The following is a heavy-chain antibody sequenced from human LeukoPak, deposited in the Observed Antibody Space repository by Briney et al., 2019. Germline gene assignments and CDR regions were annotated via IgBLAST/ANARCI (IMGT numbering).Heavy chain of an antibody. J-gene: IGHJ6*03. V-gene: IGHV3-30*02. CDR2: IRYDGSNK. D-gene: IGHD2-15*01. CDR1: GFTFTNYM. CDR3: AKDWRRIVVVGPITRHGNYMDV. Sequence: GRSLRLSCVASGFTFTNYMMHWVRQAPGKGPDWVAFIRYDGSNKYFADSLKGRFTISRDNSKNTLYLQMNSLRPEDTAVYYCAKDWRRIVVVGPITRHGNYMDVWGKGTTVTISS.